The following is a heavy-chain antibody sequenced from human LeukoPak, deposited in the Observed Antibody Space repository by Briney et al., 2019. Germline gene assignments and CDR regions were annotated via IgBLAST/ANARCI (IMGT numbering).Heavy chain of an antibody. CDR1: GFTFEDYT. CDR2: ISWDGTT. CDR3: VKDLSYESSGSGFDH. J-gene: IGHJ4*02. D-gene: IGHD3-22*01. Sequence: PWGSLRLSCAASGFTFEDYTMHWVRQAPGKTLEWVSLISWDGTTYYTDSVTGRFTISRDNSKNSLYLKMDTLRSEDTAFYYCVKDLSYESSGSGFDHWGQGTLVTVSS. V-gene: IGHV3-43*01.